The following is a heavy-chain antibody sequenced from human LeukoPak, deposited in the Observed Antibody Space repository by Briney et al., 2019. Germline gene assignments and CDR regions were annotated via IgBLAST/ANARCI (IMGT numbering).Heavy chain of an antibody. V-gene: IGHV1-69*13. CDR3: ARGSSTSSDMGSYYYYGMDV. J-gene: IGHJ6*02. Sequence: SVKVSCKASGGTFSSHAISWVRQAPGQGLEWMGGVIPIFGTANYAQKFQGRVTITADESTSTAYMELSSLRSEDTAVYYCARGSSTSSDMGSYYYYGMDVWGQGTTVTVSS. CDR1: GGTFSSHA. CDR2: VIPIFGTA. D-gene: IGHD2-2*01.